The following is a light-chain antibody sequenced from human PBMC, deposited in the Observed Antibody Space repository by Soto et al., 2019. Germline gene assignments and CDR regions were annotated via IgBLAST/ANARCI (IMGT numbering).Light chain of an antibody. V-gene: IGKV1-39*01. CDR1: QSISTY. Sequence: DIQMTQSPSSLSASLGDRVTITCRASQSISTYLNWYQQKPGKAPKLLIYAASNLQSGFPSQFSGSGSGTDFTLTISRLQPEDFASYYCQQTYSTPRTFGQGTKEEI. J-gene: IGKJ1*01. CDR3: QQTYSTPRT. CDR2: AAS.